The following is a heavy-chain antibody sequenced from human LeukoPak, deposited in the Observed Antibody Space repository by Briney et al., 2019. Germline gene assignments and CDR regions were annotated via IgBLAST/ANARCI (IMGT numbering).Heavy chain of an antibody. CDR2: IYYSGST. Sequence: SETLSLTCTVSGGSISSYYWSWIRQPPGKGLEWIGYIYYSGSTNYNPSLKSRVTISVDTSKNQFSLKLSSATAADTAVYYCARLLGYGDYGSRGGFDPWGQGTLVTVSS. J-gene: IGHJ5*02. CDR3: ARLLGYGDYGSRGGFDP. D-gene: IGHD4-17*01. V-gene: IGHV4-59*01. CDR1: GGSISSYY.